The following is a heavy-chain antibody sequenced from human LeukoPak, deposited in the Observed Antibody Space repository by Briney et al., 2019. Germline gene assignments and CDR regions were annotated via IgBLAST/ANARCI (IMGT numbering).Heavy chain of an antibody. J-gene: IGHJ4*02. D-gene: IGHD2-15*01. CDR1: GYTFNNFG. CDR2: ISIGDGRT. V-gene: IGHV1-18*01. Sequence: VASVKVSCKTSGYTFNNFGITWVRQAPGQGPEWIGWISIGDGRTHYGRKFQDRVSMTREMSSNTAFLELSSLRSDDTAVYFCSRSYYSSSWYYFDHWGQGTLVIVSS. CDR3: SRSYYSSSWYYFDH.